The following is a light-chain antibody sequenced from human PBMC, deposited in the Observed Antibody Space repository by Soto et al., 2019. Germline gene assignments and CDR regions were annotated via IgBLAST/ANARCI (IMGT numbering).Light chain of an antibody. J-gene: IGKJ1*01. CDR1: QSLSSSY. CDR3: QQYNNWPWT. CDR2: GAS. Sequence: EIIMTQSLRTLSLSPLEQAHLXGRTSQSLSSSYLVWYQQKPGQAPRLLIYGASTRATGIPARFSGSGSGTEFTLTISSLQSEDFAVYYCQQYNNWPWTFGQGTKVDI. V-gene: IGKV3-15*01.